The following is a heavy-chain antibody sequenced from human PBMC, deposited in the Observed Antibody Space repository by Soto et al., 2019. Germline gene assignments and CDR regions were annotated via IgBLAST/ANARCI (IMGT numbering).Heavy chain of an antibody. CDR1: GFTFSSYA. V-gene: IGHV3-23*01. D-gene: IGHD6-19*01. CDR3: AKLAPVAGKDIDY. J-gene: IGHJ4*02. Sequence: EVQLLESGGGLVQPGGSLRLSCAASGFTFSSYAMSWVRQAPGKGLEWVSVIRDNGGVTYYADSVKGRFTISRDNSKDTLDLQMNSLRAEDPAVYYCAKLAPVAGKDIDYWGQGTLVTVSS. CDR2: IRDNGGVT.